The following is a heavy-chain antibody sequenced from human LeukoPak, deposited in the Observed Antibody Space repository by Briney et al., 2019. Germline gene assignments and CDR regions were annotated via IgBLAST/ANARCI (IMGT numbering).Heavy chain of an antibody. J-gene: IGHJ4*02. Sequence: GGSLRLSCAASGFTFSSYAMSWVRQAPGKGLEWVSAISGSGGSTYYADSVKGRFTISRDNSKNTLYLQMNSLRAEDTAVYYCAKSSVSVVVVPAAIRFWGQGTLVTVSS. CDR1: GFTFSSYA. CDR2: ISGSGGST. CDR3: AKSSVSVVVVPAAIRF. D-gene: IGHD2-2*02. V-gene: IGHV3-23*01.